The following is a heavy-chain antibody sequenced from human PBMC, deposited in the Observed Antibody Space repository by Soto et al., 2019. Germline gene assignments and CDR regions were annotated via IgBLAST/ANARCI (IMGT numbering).Heavy chain of an antibody. V-gene: IGHV4-4*02. Sequence: SETLSLTCAVSGGSISSSNWWSWVRQPPGKGLEWIGGIYYSGSTNYNPSLKSRVTMSVDTSKNQFSLKLRYVTAADTAVYYCARHERVTIFGVVISYWYFDLWGRGTLVTSPQ. CDR3: ARHERVTIFGVVISYWYFDL. CDR2: IYYSGST. J-gene: IGHJ2*01. D-gene: IGHD3-3*01. CDR1: GGSISSSNW.